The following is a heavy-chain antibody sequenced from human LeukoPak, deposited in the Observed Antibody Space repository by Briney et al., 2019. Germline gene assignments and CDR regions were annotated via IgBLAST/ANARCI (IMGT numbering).Heavy chain of an antibody. CDR1: GGSISRYY. J-gene: IGHJ1*01. D-gene: IGHD3-22*01. V-gene: IGHV4-59*01. CDR3: ASWYYYDSGGHFQH. CDR2: IYYSGST. Sequence: SETLSLTCTVSGGSISRYYWSWIRQPPGKGLEWIGYIYYSGSTNYNPSIKSRVTISVDTSKNQFYLKLSSVTAADTAVYYCASWYYYDSGGHFQHWGQGTLVTVSS.